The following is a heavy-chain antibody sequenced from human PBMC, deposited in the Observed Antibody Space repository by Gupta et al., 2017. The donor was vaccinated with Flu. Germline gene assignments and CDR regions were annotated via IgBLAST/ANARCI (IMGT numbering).Heavy chain of an antibody. CDR1: GFTFSNAW. D-gene: IGHD2-15*01. CDR3: VTGGYYMDF. V-gene: IGHV3-15*01. CDR2: IKSKPDGGTT. J-gene: IGHJ6*03. Sequence: EVQLVESGGGLVKPGGSLRLSCEGSGFTFSNAWMNWVRQTPGKGLEWVGRIKSKPDGGTTDYAAPVKGRFTISRDDSKNMVYVQMSSLKIEDTGIYYCVTGGYYMDFWGKGTTVTVSS.